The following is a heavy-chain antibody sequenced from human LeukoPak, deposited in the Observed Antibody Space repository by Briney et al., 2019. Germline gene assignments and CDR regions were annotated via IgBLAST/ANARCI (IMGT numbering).Heavy chain of an antibody. CDR3: ARDLYCSSTSCFDY. CDR1: GFTFSSYS. CDR2: ISSSSSYI. D-gene: IGHD2-2*01. J-gene: IGHJ4*02. V-gene: IGHV3-21*01. Sequence: KSGGSLRLSCAASGFTFSSYSMNWVRQAPGKGLEWVSSISSSSSYIYYADSVKGRFTISRDSAKNSLYLQMNSLRAEDTAVYCCARDLYCSSTSCFDYWGQGTLVTVSS.